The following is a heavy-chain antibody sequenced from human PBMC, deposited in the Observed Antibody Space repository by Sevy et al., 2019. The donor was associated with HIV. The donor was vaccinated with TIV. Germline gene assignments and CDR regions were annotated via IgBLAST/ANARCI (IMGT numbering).Heavy chain of an antibody. D-gene: IGHD2-2*01. V-gene: IGHV3-33*01. J-gene: IGHJ4*02. Sequence: GGSLRLSCAASGFSFSSYGIHWVRQAPGKGLEWVAVIWYDGSNKNYADSVKGRFTISRDNSKHTLYLRMNSLSAEDTAMYYCAREGGRRDIVLVPAALDYWGQGTLVTVSS. CDR2: IWYDGSNK. CDR3: AREGGRRDIVLVPAALDY. CDR1: GFSFSSYG.